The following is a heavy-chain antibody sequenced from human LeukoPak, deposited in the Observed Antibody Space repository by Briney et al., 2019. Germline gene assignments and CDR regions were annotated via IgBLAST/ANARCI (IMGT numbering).Heavy chain of an antibody. V-gene: IGHV4-39*07. CDR2: VYYSGST. Sequence: PSETLSLTCTVSGGSISSGSYYWGWIRQPPGKGLEWIGNVYYSGSTYYNPSLKSRVTISVDTSKNQFSLKLSSVTAADTAVYYCARVGRYYYARYFDYWGQGTLVTVSS. D-gene: IGHD3-22*01. J-gene: IGHJ4*02. CDR1: GGSISSGSYY. CDR3: ARVGRYYYARYFDY.